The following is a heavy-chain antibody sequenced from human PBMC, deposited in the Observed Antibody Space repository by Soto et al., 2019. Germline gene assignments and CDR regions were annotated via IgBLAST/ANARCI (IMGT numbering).Heavy chain of an antibody. CDR2: MNPNSGNT. CDR1: GYTFTSYD. V-gene: IGHV1-8*01. J-gene: IGHJ3*02. Sequence: ASVKVSCKASGYTFTSYDINWVRQATGQGLEWMGWMNPNSGNTGYAQKFQGRVTMTRNTSISTAYMELSSLRAEDTAVYYWAGVGSGSYGAFDIWGQGTMVTVSS. CDR3: AGVGSGSYGAFDI. D-gene: IGHD1-26*01.